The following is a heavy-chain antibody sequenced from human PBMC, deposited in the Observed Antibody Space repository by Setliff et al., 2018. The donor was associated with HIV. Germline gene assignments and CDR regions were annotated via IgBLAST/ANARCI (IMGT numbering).Heavy chain of an antibody. D-gene: IGHD4-4*01. CDR2: IYYSGST. V-gene: IGHV4-30-4*08. J-gene: IGHJ4*02. CDR3: ARARRDGNSFDD. CDR1: GGSISSGDYY. Sequence: PSETLSLTCTVSGGSISSGDYYWSWIRQPPGKGLEWIGYIYYSGSTYYNPSLRSRVTISLDTSKNQFSLKLSSVTAADTAVYFCARARRDGNSFDDWGQGTLVTVSS.